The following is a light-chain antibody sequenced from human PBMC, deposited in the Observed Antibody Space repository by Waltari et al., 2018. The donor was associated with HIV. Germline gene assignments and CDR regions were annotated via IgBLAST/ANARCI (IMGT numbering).Light chain of an antibody. Sequence: DIVMTQSPESLAVSLGGGATVHFKSSKSLLDSSINKSFLAWYQQKAGQPPKILLYWASARESGVPDRFSGGGAETNFTLTIDSLKAEDVAIYYCQQYHTTPLTFGGGTRVEIK. V-gene: IGKV4-1*01. J-gene: IGKJ4*01. CDR2: WAS. CDR3: QQYHTTPLT. CDR1: KSLLDSSINKSF.